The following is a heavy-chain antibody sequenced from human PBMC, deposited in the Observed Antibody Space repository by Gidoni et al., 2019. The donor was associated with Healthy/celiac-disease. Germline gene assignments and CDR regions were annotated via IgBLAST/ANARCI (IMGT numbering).Heavy chain of an antibody. CDR3: ARWGYYDILTGSYYYYGMDV. D-gene: IGHD3-9*01. V-gene: IGHV4-34*01. CDR2: INHSGST. CDR1: GGSFSGYS. Sequence: QVQLQQWGAGLLKPSETLSLTCAVYGGSFSGYSWSWIRQPPGKGLEWIGEINHSGSTNYNPSLKSRVTISVDTSKNQFSLKLSSVTAADTAVYYCARWGYYDILTGSYYYYGMDVWGQGTTVTVSS. J-gene: IGHJ6*02.